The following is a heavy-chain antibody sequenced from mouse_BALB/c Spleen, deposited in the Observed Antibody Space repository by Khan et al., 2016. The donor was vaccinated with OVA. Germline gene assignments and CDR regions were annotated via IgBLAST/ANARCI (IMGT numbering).Heavy chain of an antibody. Sequence: VQLKESGPGLVKPSQSLSLTCTVTGYSITSGYAWNWIRQFPENKLEWMGYISYSGVTSYTPSLKSRISITRDTSKNQFFLQLNSVTTEATATYYCARGNYYGYYFDYWGQGTTLTVSS. J-gene: IGHJ2*01. CDR2: ISYSGVT. CDR1: GYSITSGYA. V-gene: IGHV3-2*02. D-gene: IGHD1-1*01. CDR3: ARGNYYGYYFDY.